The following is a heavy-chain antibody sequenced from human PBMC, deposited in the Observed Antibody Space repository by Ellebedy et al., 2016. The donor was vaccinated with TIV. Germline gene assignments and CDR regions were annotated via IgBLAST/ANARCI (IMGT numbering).Heavy chain of an antibody. V-gene: IGHV3-21*01. D-gene: IGHD2-15*01. CDR2: ISSSSSYI. J-gene: IGHJ4*03. Sequence: PGGSLRLSCAASGFTFSSYSMNWVRQAPGKGLEWVSSISSSSSYIYYADSMKGRFTISRDNAKNSLYLQMNSLRAEDTAVYYCARDEPYCSGGSCNRFDYWGQGTTVTVSS. CDR3: ARDEPYCSGGSCNRFDY. CDR1: GFTFSSYS.